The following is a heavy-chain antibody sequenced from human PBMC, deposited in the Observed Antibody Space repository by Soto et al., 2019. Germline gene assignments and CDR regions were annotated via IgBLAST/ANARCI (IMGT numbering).Heavy chain of an antibody. D-gene: IGHD3-10*01. Sequence: ASVKVSCKASGYTFTSYYMHWVRQAPGQGLEWMGIINPSGGSTSYAQKFQGRVTMTRDTSTGTVYMELSSLRSEDTAVYYCARGEALYGSGSPNWFDPWGQGTLVTVSS. V-gene: IGHV1-46*03. CDR2: INPSGGST. CDR1: GYTFTSYY. J-gene: IGHJ5*02. CDR3: ARGEALYGSGSPNWFDP.